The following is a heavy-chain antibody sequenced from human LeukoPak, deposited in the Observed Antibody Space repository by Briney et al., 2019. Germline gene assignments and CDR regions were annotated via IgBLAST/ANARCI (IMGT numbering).Heavy chain of an antibody. CDR2: IYPGDSDT. Sequence: GESLKISCKGSGYSFTSYWIGWVRHMPGKGLEWMGIIYPGDSDTRYSPSFQGQVTMSVDKSISTAYLEWSSLKASDTAIYYCARPLGYCSSINCYQYYFDYWGQGTLVTVSS. CDR1: GYSFTSYW. J-gene: IGHJ4*02. D-gene: IGHD2-2*01. V-gene: IGHV5-51*01. CDR3: ARPLGYCSSINCYQYYFDY.